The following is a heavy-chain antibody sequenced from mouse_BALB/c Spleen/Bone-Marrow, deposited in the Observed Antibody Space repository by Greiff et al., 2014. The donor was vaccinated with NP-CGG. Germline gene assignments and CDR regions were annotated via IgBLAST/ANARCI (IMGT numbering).Heavy chain of an antibody. D-gene: IGHD1-1*01. J-gene: IGHJ3*01. Sequence: LQQPGSELVRPGASVKLSCKASGYTFTSYWMHWVKQRHGQGLEWIGNINPGGGTTNYDEKFKSKGTLTVDTSSSTAYMHLSSLTSEDSAVYYCTRGYYYGSNFVGFAHWGQGTLVTVSA. V-gene: IGHV1S22*01. CDR2: INPGGGTT. CDR3: TRGYYYGSNFVGFAH. CDR1: GYTFTSYW.